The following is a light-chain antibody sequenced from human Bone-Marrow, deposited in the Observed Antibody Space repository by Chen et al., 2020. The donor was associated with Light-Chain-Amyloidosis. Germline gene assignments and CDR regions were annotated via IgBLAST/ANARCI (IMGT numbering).Light chain of an antibody. J-gene: IGKJ2*01. CDR2: AAS. CDR3: QQSYSTPYT. V-gene: IGKV1-39*01. CDR1: QSISTY. Sequence: DIQMTQSPSSLSASVGDRVTITCRASQSISTYLIWYQQKPGKAPKLLIYAASSLQSGVSSRFSGSGSGTESTLTISSLQPEDFATYYCQQSYSTPYTFGQGTKLEIK.